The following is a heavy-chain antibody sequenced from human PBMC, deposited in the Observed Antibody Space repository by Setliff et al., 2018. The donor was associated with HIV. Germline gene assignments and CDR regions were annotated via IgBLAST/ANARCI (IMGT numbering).Heavy chain of an antibody. D-gene: IGHD3-16*01. Sequence: PSETLSLTCTVSGGSISSYYWSWIRQPAGKGLEWIGHIYTSGSTNYNPSLKSRVTMSVDTSKNQFSLKLSSVTAADTAVYYCARGVPWGDYYYMDVWGKGTTVTVSS. J-gene: IGHJ6*03. V-gene: IGHV4-4*07. CDR3: ARGVPWGDYYYMDV. CDR2: IYTSGST. CDR1: GGSISSYY.